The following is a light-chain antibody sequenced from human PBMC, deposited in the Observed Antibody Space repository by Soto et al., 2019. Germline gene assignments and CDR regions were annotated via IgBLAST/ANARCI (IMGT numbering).Light chain of an antibody. CDR1: SGSIASNY. Sequence: LTQPHSVSESPGKTVTISCTRSSGSIASNYVQWYQQRSGSAPTTVIYEDNQRPSGVPDRLSGSIDSSSNSASLTISGLKTEDEADYHCQSYDSSNYVVFGGGTQLTVL. CDR3: QSYDSSNYVV. J-gene: IGLJ2*01. V-gene: IGLV6-57*04. CDR2: EDN.